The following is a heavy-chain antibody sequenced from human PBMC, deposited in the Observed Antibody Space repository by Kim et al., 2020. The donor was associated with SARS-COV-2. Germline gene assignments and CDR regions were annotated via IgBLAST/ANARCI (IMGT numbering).Heavy chain of an antibody. CDR3: ASPISTYDFWRGMDV. D-gene: IGHD3-3*01. V-gene: IGHV3-21*01. J-gene: IGHJ6*02. Sequence: DSAKGRFTLSRDNAKNSLYLQMNSLRAEDTGVYYGASPISTYDFWRGMDVWGQGTTVTVSS.